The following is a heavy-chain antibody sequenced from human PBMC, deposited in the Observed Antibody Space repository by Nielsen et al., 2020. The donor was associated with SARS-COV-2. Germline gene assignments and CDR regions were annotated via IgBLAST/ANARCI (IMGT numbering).Heavy chain of an antibody. CDR3: AKDVLLGYCSGGSCSRGWFDP. J-gene: IGHJ5*02. CDR1: GFTFSSYS. CDR2: ISSSSSYI. V-gene: IGHV3-21*01. D-gene: IGHD2-15*01. Sequence: GGSLTLSCAASGFTFSSYSMNWVHQAPGKGLEWVSSISSSSSYIYYADSVKGRFTISRDNAKNSLYLQMNSLRAEDTAVYYCAKDVLLGYCSGGSCSRGWFDPWGQGTLVTVSS.